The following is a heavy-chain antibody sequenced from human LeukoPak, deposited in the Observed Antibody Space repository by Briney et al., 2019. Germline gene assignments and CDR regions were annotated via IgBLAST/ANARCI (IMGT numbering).Heavy chain of an antibody. J-gene: IGHJ4*02. V-gene: IGHV1-2*02. CDR3: ARVGSSGWYVHPTLDY. CDR2: VNPNSGDT. CDR1: GYTFTGYY. D-gene: IGHD6-19*01. Sequence: ASVKVSCKASGYTFTGYYMHWVRQAPGQGHEWMGWVNPNSGDTNYAQKFQGRVTVTRDTSISTAYMELSRLRSDDTAVYYCARVGSSGWYVHPTLDYWGQGTLVTVSS.